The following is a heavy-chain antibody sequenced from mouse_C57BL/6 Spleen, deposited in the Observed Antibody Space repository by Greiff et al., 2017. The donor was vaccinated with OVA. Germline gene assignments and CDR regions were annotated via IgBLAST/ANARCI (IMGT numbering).Heavy chain of an antibody. V-gene: IGHV3-6*01. CDR3: ASPGSSGLLFAY. CDR2: ISYDGSN. Sequence: ESGPGLVKPSQSLSLTCSVTGYSITSGYYWNWIRQFPGNKLEWMGYISYDGSNNYNPSLKNRISITRDTSKNQFFLKLNSVTTEDTATYYCASPGSSGLLFAYWGQGTLVTVSA. J-gene: IGHJ3*01. CDR1: GYSITSGYY. D-gene: IGHD3-2*02.